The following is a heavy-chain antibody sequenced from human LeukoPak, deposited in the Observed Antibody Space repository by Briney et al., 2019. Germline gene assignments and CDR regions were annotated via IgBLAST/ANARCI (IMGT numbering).Heavy chain of an antibody. Sequence: ASVKVSCKVSGYTFTELSMQWVRQAPGKGLEWMGGFDPEDGETIYAQQFQGRVTMTEDTSTDTAYMELSSLRSEDTAVYYCATDRMYGVVHPYYFDYWGQGTLVTVSS. CDR2: FDPEDGET. D-gene: IGHD3-3*01. J-gene: IGHJ4*02. CDR3: ATDRMYGVVHPYYFDY. CDR1: GYTFTELS. V-gene: IGHV1-24*01.